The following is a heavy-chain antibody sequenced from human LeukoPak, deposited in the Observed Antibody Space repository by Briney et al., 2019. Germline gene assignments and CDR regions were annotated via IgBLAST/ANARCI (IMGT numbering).Heavy chain of an antibody. J-gene: IGHJ4*02. CDR1: GFTFRSYG. CDR3: ARGPPMVRGVKFDY. CDR2: ISYDGSNK. V-gene: IGHV3-30*04. D-gene: IGHD3-10*01. Sequence: GGSLRFSCAASGFTFRSYGMHWVRQAPGKGLEWVAVISYDGSNKYYADSVKGRFTISRDNSKNTLYLQMNSLRAEDTAVYYCARGPPMVRGVKFDYWGQGALVTVSS.